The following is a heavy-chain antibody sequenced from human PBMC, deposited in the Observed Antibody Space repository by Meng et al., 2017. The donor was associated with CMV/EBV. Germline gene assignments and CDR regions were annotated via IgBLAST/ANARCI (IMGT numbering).Heavy chain of an antibody. V-gene: IGHV3-30-3*01. CDR1: GFTFSSYA. J-gene: IGHJ4*02. Sequence: GGSLRLSCAASGFTFSSYAMHWVRQAPGKGLEWVAVISYDGSNKYYADSVKGRFTISRDNSKNTLYLQMNSLRAEDTAVYYCASLGSTWVDQGNHRYDYRNYWGQGTMVTVSS. CDR3: ASLGSTWVDQGNHRYDYRNY. CDR2: ISYDGSNK. D-gene: IGHD4-11*01.